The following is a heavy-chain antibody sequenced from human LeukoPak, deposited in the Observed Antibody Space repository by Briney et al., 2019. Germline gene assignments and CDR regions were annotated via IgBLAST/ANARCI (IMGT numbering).Heavy chain of an antibody. J-gene: IGHJ4*02. D-gene: IGHD3-10*01. V-gene: IGHV4-30-4*01. CDR1: GGSISSGDYY. CDR2: IYYSGST. CDR3: ARESYFPRYFDY. Sequence: SETLSLTCTVSGGSISSGDYYWSWIRQPPGKGLEWIGYIYYSGSTYYNPSLKSRVTISVDTSKNQFPLKLSSVTAADTAVYYCARESYFPRYFDYWGQGTLVTVSS.